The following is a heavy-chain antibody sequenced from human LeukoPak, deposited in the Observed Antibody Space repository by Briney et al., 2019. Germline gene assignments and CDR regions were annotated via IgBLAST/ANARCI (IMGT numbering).Heavy chain of an antibody. V-gene: IGHV3-23*01. D-gene: IGHD4-17*01. CDR3: AKPAGAMTTVTYYFDY. CDR1: GFTFSSYA. CDR2: ISGSGGST. J-gene: IGHJ4*02. Sequence: GASLRLSCAASGFTFSSYAMSWVRQAPGKGLEWVSAISGSGGSTYYADSVKGRFTISRDNSKNTLYLQMNSLRAEGTAVYYCAKPAGAMTTVTYYFDYWGQGTLVTVSS.